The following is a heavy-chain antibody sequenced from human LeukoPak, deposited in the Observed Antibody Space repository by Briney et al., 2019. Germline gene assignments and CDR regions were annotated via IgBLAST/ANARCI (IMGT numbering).Heavy chain of an antibody. J-gene: IGHJ4*02. D-gene: IGHD6-19*01. CDR3: TKDMREYSSGWRGYFDY. V-gene: IGHV3-9*01. Sequence: PGGSLRLSCAASGFTFDDYAMHWVRQAPGKGLEWVSGISWNSGSIGYADSVKGRFTISRDNAKNSLYLQMNSLRAEDTALYYCTKDMREYSSGWRGYFDYWGQGTLVTVSS. CDR1: GFTFDDYA. CDR2: ISWNSGSI.